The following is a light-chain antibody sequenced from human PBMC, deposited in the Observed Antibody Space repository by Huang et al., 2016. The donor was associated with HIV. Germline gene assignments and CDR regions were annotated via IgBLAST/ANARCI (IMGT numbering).Light chain of an antibody. CDR2: GAS. J-gene: IGKJ5*01. CDR3: QQYNNWPPIT. CDR1: QSVSSS. Sequence: EIVMTQSPATLSASAGERVTLSCRASQSVSSSLAWYQQKPGQAPRLLIYGASTRANGSPAGFSGSGSETEFTLTISSLRSEDFAVYYCQQYNNWPPITFGQGTRLEIK. V-gene: IGKV3-15*01.